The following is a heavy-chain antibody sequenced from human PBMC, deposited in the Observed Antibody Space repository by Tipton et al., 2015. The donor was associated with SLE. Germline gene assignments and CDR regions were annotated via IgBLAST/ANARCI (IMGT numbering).Heavy chain of an antibody. CDR3: ASGDCSSTSCLDY. D-gene: IGHD2-2*01. CDR1: GGSISSHY. CDR2: IYYSGST. Sequence: TLSLTCTVSGGSISSHYWSWIRQPPGKGLEWIGYIYYSGSTNYNPSLKSRVTISVDTSKNQFSLKLSSVTAADAAVYYCASGDCSSTSCLDYWGQGTLVTVSS. J-gene: IGHJ4*02. V-gene: IGHV4-59*11.